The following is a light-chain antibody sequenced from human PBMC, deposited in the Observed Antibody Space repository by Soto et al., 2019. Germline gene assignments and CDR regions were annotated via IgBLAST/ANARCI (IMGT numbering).Light chain of an antibody. V-gene: IGLV2-14*01. CDR3: SSYISSRTPHV. CDR1: NSDVGGSNY. Sequence: QSALTQPASVSGSPGQSITISCSGTNSDVGGSNYVSWYQRYPGKAPKLMIYDVSNRPSGVSNRFSGSKSGNTASLTISGLQAEDEADYYCSSYISSRTPHVFGTGTKVTVL. CDR2: DVS. J-gene: IGLJ1*01.